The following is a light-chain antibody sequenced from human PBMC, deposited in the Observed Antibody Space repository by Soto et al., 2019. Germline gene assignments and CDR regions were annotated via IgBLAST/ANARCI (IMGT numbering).Light chain of an antibody. J-gene: IGKJ4*01. V-gene: IGKV2-30*01. CDR3: MQGTYWPELT. CDR2: RVS. CDR1: QSLIYRDGNTY. Sequence: DIVLTQSPLSLSVTLGQPASLSCRSSQSLIYRDGNTYLNWFYQRPGQSPRRLISRVSNRVSGVPDRFSGSGAGTDFTLTISRVEAEDVWVYYCMQGTYWPELTFGGGTKVEIK.